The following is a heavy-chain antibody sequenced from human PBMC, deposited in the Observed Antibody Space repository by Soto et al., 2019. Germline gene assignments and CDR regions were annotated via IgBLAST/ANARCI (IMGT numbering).Heavy chain of an antibody. CDR3: ARGRYSDY. CDR1: GYDFTTYG. V-gene: IGHV1-18*01. J-gene: IGHJ4*02. D-gene: IGHD1-1*01. CDR2: ISAHNGNT. Sequence: QVHLVQSGAEVKKPGASVKVSCKGSGYDFTTYGITWVRQAPGQGLEWMAWISAHNGNTDYAQKLQGRVTVTRDTSTSTAYMELRSLRSDDTAVYYCARGRYSDYWGQGALVTVSS.